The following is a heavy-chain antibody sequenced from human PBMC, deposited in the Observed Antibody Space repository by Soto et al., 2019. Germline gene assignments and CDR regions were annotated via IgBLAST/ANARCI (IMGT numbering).Heavy chain of an antibody. J-gene: IGHJ6*02. D-gene: IGHD3-22*01. CDR2: INHSGVT. CDR3: ACETAYHYDSSGPLYGMDV. CDR1: GGSFRGYY. V-gene: IGHV4-34*01. Sequence: SETLSLTCVVYGGSFRGYYLSWIRQPPGKGLEWLGDINHSGVTDYNPSLKSRVTISVDTSENQFSLKLSSVTAADTAVYYCACETAYHYDSSGPLYGMDVWGQGTTVTVSS.